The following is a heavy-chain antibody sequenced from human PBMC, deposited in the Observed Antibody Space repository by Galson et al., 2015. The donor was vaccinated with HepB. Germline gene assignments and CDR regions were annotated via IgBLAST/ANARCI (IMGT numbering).Heavy chain of an antibody. CDR1: GFTFSSYA. CDR3: ARPYCSGGSCDPQYFDY. Sequence: SLRLSCAASGFTFSSYAMHWVRQAPGKGLEWVAVISYDGSNKYYADSVKGRFTISRDNSKNTLYLQMNSLRAEDTAVYYCARPYCSGGSCDPQYFDYWGQGTLVTVSS. V-gene: IGHV3-30-3*01. J-gene: IGHJ4*02. CDR2: ISYDGSNK. D-gene: IGHD2-15*01.